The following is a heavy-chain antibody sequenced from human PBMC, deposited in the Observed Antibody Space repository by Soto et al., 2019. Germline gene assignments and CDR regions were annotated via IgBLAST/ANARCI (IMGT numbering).Heavy chain of an antibody. CDR1: GFTFSSYS. D-gene: IGHD5-12*01. CDR2: ISSSSSYI. V-gene: IGHV3-21*01. J-gene: IGHJ4*02. Sequence: GGSLRLSCAASGFTFSSYSMNWVRQAPGKGLEWVSSISSSSSYIYYADSVKGRFTISRDNAKNSLYLQMNSLRAEDTAVYYCARQWQRRHPSPLDYWGQGTLVTVSS. CDR3: ARQWQRRHPSPLDY.